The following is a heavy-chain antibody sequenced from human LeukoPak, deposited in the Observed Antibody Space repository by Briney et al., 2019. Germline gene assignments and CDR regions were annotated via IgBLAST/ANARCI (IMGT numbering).Heavy chain of an antibody. CDR1: GGTFSSYA. D-gene: IGHD3-9*01. V-gene: IGHV1-69*13. CDR2: IIPIFGTA. CDR3: ARADDILTFGVDP. Sequence: SVKVSCKASGGTFSSYAISWVRQAPGQGLEWMGGIIPIFGTANYAQKFQGRVTITADESTSTAYMELSSLRSEGTAVYYCARADDILTFGVDPWGQGTLVTVSS. J-gene: IGHJ5*02.